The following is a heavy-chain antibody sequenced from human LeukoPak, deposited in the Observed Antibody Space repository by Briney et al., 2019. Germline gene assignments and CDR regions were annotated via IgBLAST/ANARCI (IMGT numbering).Heavy chain of an antibody. J-gene: IGHJ6*03. V-gene: IGHV3-23*01. Sequence: GGTLRLSCAASGFTFSSYGMSWVRQAPGKGLEWVSAIGGSGGSTYYADSVKGRFTISRDNSKNTLYLQMNSLRAEDTAVYYCAKGVKVPLLRYFSYYMDVWGKGTTVTISS. CDR1: GFTFSSYG. D-gene: IGHD3-9*01. CDR3: AKGVKVPLLRYFSYYMDV. CDR2: IGGSGGST.